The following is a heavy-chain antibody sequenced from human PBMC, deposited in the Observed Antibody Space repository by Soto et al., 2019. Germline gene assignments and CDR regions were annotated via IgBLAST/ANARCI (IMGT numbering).Heavy chain of an antibody. CDR3: VRDVLGIPY. J-gene: IGHJ4*02. D-gene: IGHD3-16*01. Sequence: EVQLVESGGGLVQPGGSLRLSCAASGFTFSYYWMHWVRQAPGKGLVWVSSINSDGSSTRYAASVKGRFTISRDNAKNSLYLQMNSLNAEDKAVYYCVRDVLGIPYWGQGTLVTVSS. CDR1: GFTFSYYW. V-gene: IGHV3-74*01. CDR2: INSDGSST.